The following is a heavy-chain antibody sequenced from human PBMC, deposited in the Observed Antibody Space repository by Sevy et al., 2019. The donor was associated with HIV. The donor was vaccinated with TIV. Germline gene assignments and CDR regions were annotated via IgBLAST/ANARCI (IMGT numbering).Heavy chain of an antibody. Sequence: GGSLRLSCAASGFTFSSCGMHWVRQAPGKGLEWVAVIWYDGSNKYYADSVKGRFTISRDNSKNTLYLQMNRLRAEDTAVYYCAREVLGVVVPAAIFDYWGQGTLVTVSS. CDR3: AREVLGVVVPAAIFDY. J-gene: IGHJ4*02. CDR1: GFTFSSCG. V-gene: IGHV3-33*01. CDR2: IWYDGSNK. D-gene: IGHD2-2*01.